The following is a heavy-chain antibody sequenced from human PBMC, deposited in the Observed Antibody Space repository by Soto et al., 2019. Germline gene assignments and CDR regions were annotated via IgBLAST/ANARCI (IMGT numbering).Heavy chain of an antibody. CDR1: GYSFTSYW. D-gene: IGHD2-15*01. Sequence: GESLKISCKGSGYSFTSYWIGWVRQMPGKGLEWMGIIYPGDSDTRYSPSFQGQVTISADKSISTAYLQWSSLKASDTAMYYCARHRRRFCSGGSCYLAQFAFDIWGQGTMVNVSS. V-gene: IGHV5-51*01. CDR3: ARHRRRFCSGGSCYLAQFAFDI. J-gene: IGHJ3*02. CDR2: IYPGDSDT.